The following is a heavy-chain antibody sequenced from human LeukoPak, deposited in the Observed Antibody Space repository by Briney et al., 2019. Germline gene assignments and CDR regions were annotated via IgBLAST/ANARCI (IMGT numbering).Heavy chain of an antibody. D-gene: IGHD6-19*01. CDR3: ARDSPPVAGHYFYGMDV. CDR2: IYYSGST. J-gene: IGHJ6*02. V-gene: IGHV4-61*08. CDR1: GGSISSGDYY. Sequence: SETLSLTCTVSGGSISSGDYYWSWIRQPPGKGLEWIGYIYYSGSTNYNPSLKSRVTISVDTSKNQFSLKLSSVTAADTAVYYCARDSPPVAGHYFYGMDVWGQGTTVIVSS.